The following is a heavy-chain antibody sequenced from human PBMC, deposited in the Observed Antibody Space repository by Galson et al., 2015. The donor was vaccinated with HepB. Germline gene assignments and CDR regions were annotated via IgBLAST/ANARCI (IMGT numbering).Heavy chain of an antibody. CDR3: ARVGGGYCTNGVCTMGY. Sequence: SVKVSCKASGGTFSSYAISWVRQAPGQGLERMGRIIPILGIANYAQKFQGRVTITADKSTSTAYMELSSLRSEDTAVYYCARVGGGYCTNGVCTMGYWGQGTLVTVSS. D-gene: IGHD2-8*01. CDR1: GGTFSSYA. V-gene: IGHV1-69*04. CDR2: IIPILGIA. J-gene: IGHJ4*02.